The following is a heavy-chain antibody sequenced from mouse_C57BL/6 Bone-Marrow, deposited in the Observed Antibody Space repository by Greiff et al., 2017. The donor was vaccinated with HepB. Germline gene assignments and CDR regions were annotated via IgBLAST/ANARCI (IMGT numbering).Heavy chain of an antibody. J-gene: IGHJ4*01. D-gene: IGHD2-3*01. CDR2: ISSGSSTI. CDR3: ARPLYDGYYEAMDY. Sequence: EVKLQESGGGLVKPGGSLKLSCAASGFTFSDYGMHWVRQAPEKGLEWVAYISSGSSTIYYADTVKGRFTISRDNAKNTLFLQMTSLRSEDTAMYYFARPLYDGYYEAMDYWGQGTSVTVSS. CDR1: GFTFSDYG. V-gene: IGHV5-17*01.